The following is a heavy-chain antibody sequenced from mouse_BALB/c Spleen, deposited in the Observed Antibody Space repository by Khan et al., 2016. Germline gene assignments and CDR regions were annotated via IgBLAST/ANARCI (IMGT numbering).Heavy chain of an antibody. V-gene: IGHV4-1*02. D-gene: IGHD3-1*01. CDR3: ARRAFGTPAWVVY. J-gene: IGHJ3*01. CDR2: INPDSSTI. CDR1: GFDFSRYW. Sequence: EVKLLESGGGLVQPGGSLKLSCAASGFDFSRYWMSWVRQAPGKGLEWIGEINPDSSTINYTPSLKDKFIISSDNAKNTLYLQMSKVRSEDAALYYCARRAFGTPAWVVYWGQGTLVTVSA.